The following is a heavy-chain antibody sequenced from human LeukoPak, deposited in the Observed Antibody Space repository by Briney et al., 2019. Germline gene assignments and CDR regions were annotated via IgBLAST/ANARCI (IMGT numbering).Heavy chain of an antibody. J-gene: IGHJ4*02. CDR2: ISSDGSST. CDR1: GFTFSTYW. D-gene: IGHD3-10*01. Sequence: GGSLRLSCAASGFTFSTYWMHWVRQAPGKGLAWVSLISSDGSSTTYADSVKGRFTISRDNAMNTLYLQMNSLRAEDTAVYFCAKNLGYYDSGSYYDYWGQGTLVTVSS. CDR3: AKNLGYYDSGSYYDY. V-gene: IGHV3-74*01.